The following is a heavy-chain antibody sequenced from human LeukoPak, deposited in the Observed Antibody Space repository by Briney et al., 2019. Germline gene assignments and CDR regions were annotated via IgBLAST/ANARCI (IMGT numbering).Heavy chain of an antibody. D-gene: IGHD3-10*01. Sequence: ASVKVSCKASGGTFSSYAISWVRQAPGQGLEWMGWINVGNGNTKYSQEFQGRITITRYTSATTAYMELSSLRSEDMAVYYCARNYGSREYDYWGQGTLVTVSS. CDR3: ARNYGSREYDY. CDR2: INVGNGNT. CDR1: GGTFSSYA. V-gene: IGHV1-3*03. J-gene: IGHJ4*02.